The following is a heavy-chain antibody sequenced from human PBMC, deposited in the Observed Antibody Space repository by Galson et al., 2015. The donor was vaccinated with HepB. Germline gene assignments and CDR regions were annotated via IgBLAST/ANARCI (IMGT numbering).Heavy chain of an antibody. V-gene: IGHV1-46*04. J-gene: IGHJ6*02. D-gene: IGHD2-21*02. CDR3: AREHIVVVTAIGECYYGMDV. CDR2: INPSGGST. Sequence: SVKVSCKASGYTFTSYYMHWVRQAPGQGLEWMGIINPSGGSTSYAQKLQGRVTMTRDTSTSTVYMELSSLRPEDTAVYYCAREHIVVVTAIGECYYGMDVWGQGTTVTVSS. CDR1: GYTFTSYY.